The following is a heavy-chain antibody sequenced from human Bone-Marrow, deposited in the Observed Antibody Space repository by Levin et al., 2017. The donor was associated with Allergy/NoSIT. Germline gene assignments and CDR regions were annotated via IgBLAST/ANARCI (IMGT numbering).Heavy chain of an antibody. CDR2: ISYDGSNK. Sequence: PGGSLRLSCAASGFTFSSYAMHWVRQAPGKGLEWVAVISYDGSNKYYADSVKGRFTISRDNSKNTLYLQMNSLRAEDTAVYYCARDPMAERDVIQLWLHPLGYWGQGTLVTVSS. J-gene: IGHJ4*02. CDR1: GFTFSSYA. V-gene: IGHV3-30*04. CDR3: ARDPMAERDVIQLWLHPLGY. D-gene: IGHD5-18*01.